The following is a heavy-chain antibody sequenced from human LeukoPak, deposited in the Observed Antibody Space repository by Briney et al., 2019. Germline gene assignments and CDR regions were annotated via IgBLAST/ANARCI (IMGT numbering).Heavy chain of an antibody. CDR3: ARSQTRWLQSLGDY. V-gene: IGHV1-69*05. Sequence: VASVKVSCKASGGTFSSYAISWVRQAPGQGLEWMGGIIPIFGTANYAQKFQGRVTITRDTSASTAYMELSSLRSEDTAVYYCARSQTRWLQSLGDYWGQGTLVTVSS. D-gene: IGHD5-24*01. CDR2: IIPIFGTA. J-gene: IGHJ4*02. CDR1: GGTFSSYA.